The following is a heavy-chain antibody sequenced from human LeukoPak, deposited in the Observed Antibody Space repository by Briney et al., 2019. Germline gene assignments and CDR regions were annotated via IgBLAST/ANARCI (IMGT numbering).Heavy chain of an antibody. Sequence: SETLSLTCTVSGGSISSYYWSWIRQPPGKGLEWIGYIYYSGSTNYNPSLKSRVTISVDTSKNQFSLKLSSVTAADTAVYYCARHSQSYYYGMDVWGQGTTVTVSS. V-gene: IGHV4-59*08. CDR3: ARHSQSYYYGMDV. J-gene: IGHJ6*02. CDR1: GGSISSYY. CDR2: IYYSGST.